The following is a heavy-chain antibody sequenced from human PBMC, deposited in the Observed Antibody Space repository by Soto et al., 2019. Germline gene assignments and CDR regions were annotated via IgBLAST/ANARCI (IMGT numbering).Heavy chain of an antibody. J-gene: IGHJ5*02. CDR2: ISAYNGNT. D-gene: IGHD3-10*01. CDR1: GYTFTSYG. V-gene: IGHV1-18*01. CDR3: ARDLGSVFNPIPLPAKLHGDPNWFDP. Sequence: ASVKVSCKASGYTFTSYGISWVRQAPGQGLEWMRWISAYNGNTNYAQKLQGRVTMTTDTSTSTAYMELRSLRSDDTAVYYCARDLGSVFNPIPLPAKLHGDPNWFDPWGQGTLVTVSS.